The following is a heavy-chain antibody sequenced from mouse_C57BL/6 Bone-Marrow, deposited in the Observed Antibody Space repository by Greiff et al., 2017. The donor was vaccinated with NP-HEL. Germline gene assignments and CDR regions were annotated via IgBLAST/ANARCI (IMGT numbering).Heavy chain of an antibody. D-gene: IGHD1-1*01. V-gene: IGHV14-4*01. CDR2: IDPENGDT. CDR1: GFNIKDDY. CDR3: TDYYGSFPFAY. Sequence: VQLQQSGAELVWPGASVKLSCTASGFNIKDDYMHWVKQRPEQGLEWIGWIDPENGDTEYASKFQGKATITADTSSNTAYLQLSSLTSEDTAVYYCTDYYGSFPFAYWGQGTLVTVSA. J-gene: IGHJ3*01.